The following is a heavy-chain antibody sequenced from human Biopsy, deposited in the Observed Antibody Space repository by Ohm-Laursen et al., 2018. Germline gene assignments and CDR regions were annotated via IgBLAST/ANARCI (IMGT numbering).Heavy chain of an antibody. CDR3: ATKLTGYFHH. CDR2: NIPILGTG. J-gene: IGHJ1*01. D-gene: IGHD3-9*01. CDR1: GGTFSNYG. Sequence: SSVKVSCKAPGGTFSNYGVNWVRQAPGQGLEWLGGNIPILGTGNYAQKFQDRVTVAADTSTSTATMELRSLRSDGTAVYYCATKLTGYFHHWGQGTLVIVSS. V-gene: IGHV1-69*06.